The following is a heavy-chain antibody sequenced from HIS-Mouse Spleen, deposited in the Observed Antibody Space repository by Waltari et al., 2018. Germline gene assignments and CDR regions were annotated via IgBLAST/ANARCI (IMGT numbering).Heavy chain of an antibody. J-gene: IGHJ4*02. D-gene: IGHD6-13*01. CDR2: INHSGST. Sequence: QVQLQQWGAGLLKPSETLSLTCAVYGGSFSGYYWGGNRQPPGKGLEWIGEINHSGSTNYNPSLKSRVTISVDTSKNQFSLKLSSVTAADTAVYYCARVNSSFDYWGQGTLVTVSS. CDR1: GGSFSGYY. V-gene: IGHV4-34*01. CDR3: ARVNSSFDY.